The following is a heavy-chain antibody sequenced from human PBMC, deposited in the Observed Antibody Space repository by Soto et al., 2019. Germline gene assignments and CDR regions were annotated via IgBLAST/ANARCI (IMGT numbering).Heavy chain of an antibody. CDR2: IYPGDSNT. Sequence: PGESLKISCKGSGYSFTSYWIGWVRQMPGKGLEWMGIIYPGDSNTRYSPSLQGQVTISVDKSISTAYLQWSSLKATDTAVYYCARGHEFGGNSDAFDVWGQGTMVTVSS. J-gene: IGHJ3*01. CDR1: GYSFTSYW. CDR3: ARGHEFGGNSDAFDV. D-gene: IGHD2-15*01. V-gene: IGHV5-51*01.